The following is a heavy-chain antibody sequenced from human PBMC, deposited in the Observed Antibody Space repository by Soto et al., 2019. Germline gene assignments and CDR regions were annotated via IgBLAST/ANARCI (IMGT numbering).Heavy chain of an antibody. CDR3: AKVGQWLTTYYFDY. CDR1: GFTFSSYG. CDR2: ISYDGSNK. D-gene: IGHD6-19*01. J-gene: IGHJ4*02. Sequence: QVQLVESGGGVVQPGRSLRLSCAASGFTFSSYGMHWVRQAPGKGLEWVAVISYDGSNKYYADSVKGGFTISRDNSKNTLYLQMNSLRAEDTAVYYCAKVGQWLTTYYFDYWGQGTLVTVSS. V-gene: IGHV3-30*18.